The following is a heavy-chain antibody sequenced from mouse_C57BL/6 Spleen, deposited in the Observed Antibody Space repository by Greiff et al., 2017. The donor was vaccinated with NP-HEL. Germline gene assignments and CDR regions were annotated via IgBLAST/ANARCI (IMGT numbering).Heavy chain of an antibody. CDR2: INYDGSST. CDR1: GFTFSDYY. CDR3: ARGGLRLRYAMDC. V-gene: IGHV5-16*01. D-gene: IGHD3-2*02. J-gene: IGHJ4*01. Sequence: EVQLLESEAGLVQPGSSMKLSCTASGFTFSDYYMAWVRQVPEKGLEWVANINYDGSSTYYLDSLKSRFIISRDNAKNILYLQMSSLKSEDTATYYCARGGLRLRYAMDCWGQGTTVTVSS.